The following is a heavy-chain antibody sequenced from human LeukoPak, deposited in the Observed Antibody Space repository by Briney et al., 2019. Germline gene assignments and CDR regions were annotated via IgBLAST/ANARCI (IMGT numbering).Heavy chain of an antibody. D-gene: IGHD3-10*01. CDR1: GYTFTSYG. V-gene: IGHV1-18*01. Sequence: GASVKVSCKASGYTFTSYGISWVRLAPGQGIGWMGWISAYNGNTNYAQQLQGRVTMTTDTSTSTAYMELRSLRSDDTGVYYCARDAPEGMVRGRGYYYCGMDVWGQGTTVTVSS. CDR2: ISAYNGNT. J-gene: IGHJ6*02. CDR3: ARDAPEGMVRGRGYYYCGMDV.